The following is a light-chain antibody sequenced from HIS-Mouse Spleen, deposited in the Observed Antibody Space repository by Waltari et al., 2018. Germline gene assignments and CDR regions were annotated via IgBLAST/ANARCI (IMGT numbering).Light chain of an antibody. CDR3: AAWDDRLNGPV. CDR2: YDD. Sequence: QSVLTQPPSVSEAPRQRVTISCSGSSSTIGNNAVTWYQQLPGKAPKLLIYYDDLLPSGVSDRFSGSKSGTSASLAISGLQSEDEADYYCAAWDDRLNGPVFGGGTKLTVL. CDR1: SSTIGNNA. J-gene: IGLJ3*02. V-gene: IGLV1-36*01.